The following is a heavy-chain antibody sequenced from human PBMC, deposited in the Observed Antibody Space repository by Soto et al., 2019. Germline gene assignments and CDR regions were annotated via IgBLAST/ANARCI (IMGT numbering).Heavy chain of an antibody. Sequence: EVQLVESGGGLVKPGGSLRLSCAASGFTFSSYTMNWVRQAPGKGLEWVSSISSSSNYIYYVDSVKGRFTISRDNARNSLYLHMNRLRADDTAVYDGARLSEVWGQGTMVTFSS. CDR3: ARLSEV. V-gene: IGHV3-21*01. D-gene: IGHD3-10*01. J-gene: IGHJ3*01. CDR1: GFTFSSYT. CDR2: ISSSSNYI.